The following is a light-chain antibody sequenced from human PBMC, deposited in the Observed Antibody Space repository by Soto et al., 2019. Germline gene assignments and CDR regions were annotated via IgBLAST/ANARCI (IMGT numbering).Light chain of an antibody. J-gene: IGLJ1*01. CDR2: EVS. CDR1: SSDIGAYNY. Sequence: DLTQAASVSGSAGQSSTISCTGSSSDIGAYNYVSWFQQYPGKAPKLIISEVSNRPSGVSNRFSGSKSGTAASLTISGLQTEDEADYFCFSFTTDWTHVFGTGTKVTVL. CDR3: FSFTTDWTHV. V-gene: IGLV2-14*01.